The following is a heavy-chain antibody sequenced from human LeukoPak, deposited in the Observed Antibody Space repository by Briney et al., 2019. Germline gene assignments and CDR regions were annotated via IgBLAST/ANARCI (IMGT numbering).Heavy chain of an antibody. V-gene: IGHV4-38-2*02. CDR1: GYSISSGYY. Sequence: SETLSLTCTVSGYSISSGYYWGWLRQPPGRGLEWIGTIYHSGSTYYNPSLKSRVTISVDTSKNQFSLKLSSVTAADTAMYYCAREVADYGGYYYYHYMDVWGKGTTVTISS. D-gene: IGHD4-23*01. CDR3: AREVADYGGYYYYHYMDV. CDR2: IYHSGST. J-gene: IGHJ6*03.